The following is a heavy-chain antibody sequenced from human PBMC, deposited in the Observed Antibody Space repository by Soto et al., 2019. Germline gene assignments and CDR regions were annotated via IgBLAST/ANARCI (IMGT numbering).Heavy chain of an antibody. J-gene: IGHJ4*02. CDR3: ARDLLPAISGYANFDY. CDR1: GYTFTSYY. D-gene: IGHD5-12*01. CDR2: INPSGGST. V-gene: IGHV1-46*01. Sequence: ASVKVSCKASGYTFTSYYMHWVRQAPGQGLEWMGIINPSGGSTSYAQKFQGRVTMTRDTSTSTVYMELSSLRSEDTAVYYCARDLLPAISGYANFDYWGQGTLVTVSS.